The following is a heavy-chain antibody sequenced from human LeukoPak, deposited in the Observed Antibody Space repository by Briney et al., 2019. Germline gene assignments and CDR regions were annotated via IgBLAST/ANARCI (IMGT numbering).Heavy chain of an antibody. Sequence: SETLSLTCTVSGGSISSSSYYWGWIRQPPGTGLEWIGSIYYSGSTYYNPSLKSRVTISVDTSKNQFSLKLSSVTAADTAVYYCARRGYSYAWFDPWGQGTLVTVSS. CDR3: ARRGYSYAWFDP. V-gene: IGHV4-39*01. CDR2: IYYSGST. J-gene: IGHJ5*02. D-gene: IGHD5-18*01. CDR1: GGSISSSSYY.